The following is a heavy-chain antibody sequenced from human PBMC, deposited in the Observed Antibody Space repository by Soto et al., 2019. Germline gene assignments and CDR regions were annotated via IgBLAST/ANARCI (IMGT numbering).Heavy chain of an antibody. CDR2: IYISGLT. Sequence: QVQLQESGPGQVKSSETLSLTCAVPGGSLTSYYWRWIRKSAGKGLEWIGRIYISGLTNYNPSLESRVTMSVDTSKNQFSLRLSSVTAADTAVYDCVRGKGSYQETWFDPWGQGILVSVSS. V-gene: IGHV4-4*07. CDR3: VRGKGSYQETWFDP. J-gene: IGHJ5*02. CDR1: GGSLTSYY. D-gene: IGHD3-16*02.